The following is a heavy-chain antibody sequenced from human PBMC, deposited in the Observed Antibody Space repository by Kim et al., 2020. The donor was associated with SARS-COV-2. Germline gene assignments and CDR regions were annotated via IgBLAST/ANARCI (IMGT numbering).Heavy chain of an antibody. Sequence: CADSVKGRFTISRDSNKNSLYLQMNSLKTEDTALYYCAKGRGGIAAALDVWGQGTTVSVSS. V-gene: IGHV3-43*01. J-gene: IGHJ6*02. CDR3: AKGRGGIAAALDV. D-gene: IGHD6-13*01.